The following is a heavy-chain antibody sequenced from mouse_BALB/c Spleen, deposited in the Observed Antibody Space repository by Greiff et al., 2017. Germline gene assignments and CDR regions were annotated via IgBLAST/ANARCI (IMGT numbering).Heavy chain of an antibody. CDR2: IDPETGGT. D-gene: IGHD1-1*01. CDR1: GYTFTDYE. V-gene: IGHV1-15*01. CDR3: TRTTVVATKYFDV. Sequence: VQVVESGAELVRPGASVTLSCKASGYTFTDYEMHWVKQTPVHGLEWIGAIDPETGGTAYNQKFKGKATLTADKSSSTAYMELRSLTSEDSAVYNCTRTTVVATKYFDVWGAGTTVTVSS. J-gene: IGHJ1*01.